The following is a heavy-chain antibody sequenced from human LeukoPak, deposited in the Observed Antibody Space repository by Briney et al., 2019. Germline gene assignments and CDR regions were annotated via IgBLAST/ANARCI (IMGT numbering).Heavy chain of an antibody. D-gene: IGHD3-22*01. CDR1: GFIFGSYA. CDR3: ARFLDSSATPFDY. Sequence: GGSLRLSCAASGFIFGSYAMSWVRQAPGKGLEWVSTISGSGGSTNYADSVKGRFTISRDNSKNTLYLQMNSLRAEDTAVYYCARFLDSSATPFDYWGQGTLVTVSS. V-gene: IGHV3-23*01. J-gene: IGHJ4*02. CDR2: ISGSGGST.